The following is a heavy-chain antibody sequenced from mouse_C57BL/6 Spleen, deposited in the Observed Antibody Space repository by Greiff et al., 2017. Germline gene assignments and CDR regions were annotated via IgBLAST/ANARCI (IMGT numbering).Heavy chain of an antibody. CDR2: IWSGGST. Sequence: VHLVESGPGLVQPSQSLSITCTVSGFSLTSYGVHWVRQSPGKGLEWLGVIWSGGSTDYNAAFISRLSISKDNSKSQVFFKMNSLQADDTAIYYCARRRSYDYDGFAYWGQGTLVTVSA. J-gene: IGHJ3*01. CDR3: ARRRSYDYDGFAY. V-gene: IGHV2-2*01. D-gene: IGHD2-4*01. CDR1: GFSLTSYG.